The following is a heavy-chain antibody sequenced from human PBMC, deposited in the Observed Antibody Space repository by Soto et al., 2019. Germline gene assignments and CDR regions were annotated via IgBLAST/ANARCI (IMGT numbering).Heavy chain of an antibody. D-gene: IGHD2-8*01. Sequence: GGSLRLSCAASGFSFSDYYMSWIRQAPGKGLEWVAYMSSSGDYTNYGVSVKGRFTISRDNARNSLFLQMNSLRVEDTAVYYCASWVPMVRSKGTFVNYWCQGILVTGSS. V-gene: IGHV3-11*03. CDR1: GFSFSDYY. CDR3: ASWVPMVRSKGTFVNY. J-gene: IGHJ4*02. CDR2: MSSSGDYT.